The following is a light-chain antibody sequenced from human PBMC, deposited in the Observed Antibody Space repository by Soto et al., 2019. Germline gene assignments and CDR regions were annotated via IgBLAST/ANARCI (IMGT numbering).Light chain of an antibody. V-gene: IGKV3-20*01. Sequence: EIVLTQSPGTLSLSPGEIATLSCRSRQRVSSSYLDWYQQKPGQAPRLLIYCASSRASGIPDRFSGSGSGTDFTLTISRLEPEDFAVYYCQQYGSSLWTFGQGTKVDIK. CDR2: CAS. CDR1: QRVSSSY. CDR3: QQYGSSLWT. J-gene: IGKJ1*01.